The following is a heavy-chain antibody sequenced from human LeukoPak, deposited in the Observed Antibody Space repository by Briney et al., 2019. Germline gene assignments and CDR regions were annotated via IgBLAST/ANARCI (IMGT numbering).Heavy chain of an antibody. CDR1: GFTDSTNY. Sequence: GGSLRLSCAASGFTDSTNYMNWVRQAPGKGLEWVSIIFSGGSTYYADSVKGRFTISRDSSKNTVYLQMNNVRAEDTAVYYCTRSRAFDIWGQGTMVTVFS. CDR3: TRSRAFDI. J-gene: IGHJ3*02. V-gene: IGHV3-53*01. CDR2: IFSGGST.